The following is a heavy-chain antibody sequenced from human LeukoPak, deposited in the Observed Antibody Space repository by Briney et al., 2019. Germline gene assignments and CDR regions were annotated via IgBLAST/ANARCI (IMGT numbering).Heavy chain of an antibody. CDR3: ASAYYDSSGYYYSWDY. Sequence: SETLSLTCTGSAGSISSSSNYWGWIRQPPGKGLEWIGSIYYSGSTNYNPSLKSRVTISVDTSKNQFSLKLSSVTAADTAVYYCASAYYDSSGYYYSWDYWGQGTLVTVSS. V-gene: IGHV4-39*07. CDR2: IYYSGST. CDR1: AGSISSSSNY. D-gene: IGHD3-22*01. J-gene: IGHJ4*02.